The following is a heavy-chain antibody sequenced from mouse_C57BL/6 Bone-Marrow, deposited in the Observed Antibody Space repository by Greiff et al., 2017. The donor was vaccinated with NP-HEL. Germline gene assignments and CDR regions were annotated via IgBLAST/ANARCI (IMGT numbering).Heavy chain of an antibody. Sequence: EVQLVESGGGLVKPGGSLKLSCAASGFTFSDYGMHWVRQAPEKGLEWVAYISSGSSTIYYVDTVKGRFTISRDNAKNTLFLQMTSLRSEDTAMYYCARPPGATNLTWFAYWGQGTLVTVSA. CDR3: ARPPGATNLTWFAY. CDR2: ISSGSSTI. J-gene: IGHJ3*01. D-gene: IGHD4-1*01. V-gene: IGHV5-17*01. CDR1: GFTFSDYG.